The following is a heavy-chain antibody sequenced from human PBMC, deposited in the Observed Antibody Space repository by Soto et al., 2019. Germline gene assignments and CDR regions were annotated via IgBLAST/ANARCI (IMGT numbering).Heavy chain of an antibody. CDR1: GDSVSSNSAA. CDR2: TYYRSKWYN. CDR3: AREAYSGYDSAYYFDY. J-gene: IGHJ4*02. V-gene: IGHV6-1*01. D-gene: IGHD5-12*01. Sequence: TLSLTCAISGDSVSSNSAAWNWIRQSPSRGLEWLGRTYYRSKWYNDYAVSVKSRITINPDTSKNQFSLQLNSVTPEDTAVYYCAREAYSGYDSAYYFDYWGQGTLVTVSS.